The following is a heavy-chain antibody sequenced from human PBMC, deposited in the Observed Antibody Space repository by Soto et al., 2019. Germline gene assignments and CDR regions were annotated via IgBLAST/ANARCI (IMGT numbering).Heavy chain of an antibody. CDR2: IWYDGNNK. Sequence: QVQLVESGGGVVQPGRSLRLSCAASGFTFSRFGMLWVRQAPGKGLEWVAVIWYDGNNKNYADSVKGRFTISRDNSKNTLYLQMNSLGAEDTAVYYCTRWGGSATIPYFDYWGQGTLVTVSS. J-gene: IGHJ4*02. CDR1: GFTFSRFG. CDR3: TRWGGSATIPYFDY. V-gene: IGHV3-33*01. D-gene: IGHD6-25*01.